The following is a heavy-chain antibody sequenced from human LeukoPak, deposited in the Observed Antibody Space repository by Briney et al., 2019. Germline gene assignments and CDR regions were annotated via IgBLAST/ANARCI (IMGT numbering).Heavy chain of an antibody. CDR2: ISGSGGST. Sequence: GGSPRLSCAASGFTFSSYAMSWVRQAPGKGLEWVSAISGSGGSTYYADSVKGRFTISRDNSKNTLYLQMNSLRAEDTAVYYCAKDTTRGYCSGGSCPPHWGQGTLVIVSS. D-gene: IGHD2-15*01. V-gene: IGHV3-23*01. CDR1: GFTFSSYA. CDR3: AKDTTRGYCSGGSCPPH. J-gene: IGHJ4*02.